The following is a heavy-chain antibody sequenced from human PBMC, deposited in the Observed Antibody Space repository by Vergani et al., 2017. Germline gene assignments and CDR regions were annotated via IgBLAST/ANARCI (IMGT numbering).Heavy chain of an antibody. D-gene: IGHD3-10*01. Sequence: EVQLVESGGGLVKPGGSLRLSCAASGFTFSNAWMSWVRQAPGKGLEWVSVIYSGGSTYYADSVKGRFTISRDNSKNTLYLQMNSLRAEDTAVYYCARGGSYYGSGSLWNYYYMDVWGKGTTVTVSS. CDR3: ARGGSYYGSGSLWNYYYMDV. V-gene: IGHV3-66*01. J-gene: IGHJ6*03. CDR2: IYSGGST. CDR1: GFTFSNAW.